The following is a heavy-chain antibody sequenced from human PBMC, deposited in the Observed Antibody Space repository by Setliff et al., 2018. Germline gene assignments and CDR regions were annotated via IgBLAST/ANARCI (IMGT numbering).Heavy chain of an antibody. D-gene: IGHD3-22*01. V-gene: IGHV1-24*01. CDR2: FDPEDGET. Sequence: ASVKVSCKVSGYTLTELSMHWVRQAPGKGLEWMGGFDPEDGETIYAQKFQGRVTMTEDTSTYTAYMELSSLRSEDTAVYYCATASGSSGYLAPYAFDIWGQGTMVTVSS. CDR3: ATASGSSGYLAPYAFDI. J-gene: IGHJ3*02. CDR1: GYTLTELS.